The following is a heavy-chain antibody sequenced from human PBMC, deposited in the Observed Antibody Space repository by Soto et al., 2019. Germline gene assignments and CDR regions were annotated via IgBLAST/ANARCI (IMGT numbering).Heavy chain of an antibody. CDR2: MNPNSGNT. D-gene: IGHD3-10*01. Sequence: ASVKVSCKASGYTFTSYDINWVRQATGQGLEWMGWMNPNSGNTGYAQKFQGRVTMTRNTSISTAYMELSSLRSEDTAVYYCARGLYYYGSRLRYYYYMDVWGKGTTVTVSS. V-gene: IGHV1-8*01. J-gene: IGHJ6*03. CDR1: GYTFTSYD. CDR3: ARGLYYYGSRLRYYYYMDV.